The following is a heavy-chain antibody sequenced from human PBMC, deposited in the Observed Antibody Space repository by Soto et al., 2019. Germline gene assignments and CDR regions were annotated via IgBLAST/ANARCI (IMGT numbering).Heavy chain of an antibody. CDR2: IIPIFGTA. J-gene: IGHJ4*02. CDR3: ARKTWTSVVPAAMSLDY. CDR1: GGTFSSYA. D-gene: IGHD2-2*01. Sequence: ASVKVSCKASGGTFSSYAISWVRQAPGQGLEWMGGIIPIFGTANYAQKFQGRVTITADESTSTAYMELSSLRSEDTAVYYCARKTWTSVVPAAMSLDYWGQGTLVTVSS. V-gene: IGHV1-69*13.